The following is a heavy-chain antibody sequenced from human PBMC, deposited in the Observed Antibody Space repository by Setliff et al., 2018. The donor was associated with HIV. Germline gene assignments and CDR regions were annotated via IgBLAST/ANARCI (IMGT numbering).Heavy chain of an antibody. CDR1: GGSISSSNYY. J-gene: IGHJ3*01. D-gene: IGHD4-17*01. CDR3: ARHVGTVTHAWGDTGAFDL. Sequence: PSETLSLTCTVSGGSISSSNYYWGWIRQPPGKGLEWIGSIYYSGSTYYNPSLKSRVTISVDTSKNQFSLTLSSVTAADTAVYYCARHVGTVTHAWGDTGAFDLWGQGTMVTVSS. CDR2: IYYSGST. V-gene: IGHV4-39*01.